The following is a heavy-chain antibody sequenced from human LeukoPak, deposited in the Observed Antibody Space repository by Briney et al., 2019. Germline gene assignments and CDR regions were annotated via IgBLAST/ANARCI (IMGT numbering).Heavy chain of an antibody. V-gene: IGHV1-46*01. CDR2: INPSGGST. J-gene: IGHJ6*02. CDR1: GYTFTGYY. Sequence: GASVKVSCKASGYTFTGYYMHWVRQAPGQGLEWMGIINPSGGSTSYAQKFQGRVTMTRDTSTSTVYMELSSLRSEDTAVYYCARDWDLQGRYTVTTLRYYYYGMDFWGQGTTVTVSS. CDR3: ARDWDLQGRYTVTTLRYYYYGMDF. D-gene: IGHD4-11*01.